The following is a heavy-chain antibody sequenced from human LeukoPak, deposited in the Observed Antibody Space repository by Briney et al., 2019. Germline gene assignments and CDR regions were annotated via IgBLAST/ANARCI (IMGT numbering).Heavy chain of an antibody. Sequence: SETLSLTCTVSGYSISSGYYWGWIRQPPGKGLEWIGSIYHSGSTYYNPSLKSRVTISVDTSKNQFSLKLSSVTAADTAVYYCARGWFGETDYWGQGTLVTVSS. D-gene: IGHD3-10*01. CDR1: GYSISSGYY. J-gene: IGHJ4*02. CDR3: ARGWFGETDY. V-gene: IGHV4-38-2*02. CDR2: IYHSGST.